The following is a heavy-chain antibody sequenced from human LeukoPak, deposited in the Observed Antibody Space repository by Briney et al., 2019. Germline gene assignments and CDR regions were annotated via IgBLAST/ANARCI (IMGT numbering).Heavy chain of an antibody. J-gene: IGHJ4*02. Sequence: PSETPSLTCTVSGGSISSYYWSWIRQPPGKGLEWIGYIYYSGSTNYNPSLKSRVTISVDTSKNQFSLKLSSVTAADTAVYYCARENGYNGYYFDYWGQGTLVTVSS. CDR1: GGSISSYY. CDR3: ARENGYNGYYFDY. V-gene: IGHV4-59*01. D-gene: IGHD5-12*01. CDR2: IYYSGST.